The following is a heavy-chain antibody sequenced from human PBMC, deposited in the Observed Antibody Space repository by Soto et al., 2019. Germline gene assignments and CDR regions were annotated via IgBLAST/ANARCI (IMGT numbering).Heavy chain of an antibody. CDR2: IIPIFGTA. CDR3: ARDPHYYDSTFNFVY. Sequence: ASVKVSCKASGGTFSSYAISWVRQAPGQGLEWMGGIIPIFGTANYAQKFQGRVTITADESTSTAYMELSSLRSEDTAVYYCARDPHYYDSTFNFVYWGQGTLVTVSS. V-gene: IGHV1-69*13. CDR1: GGTFSSYA. D-gene: IGHD3-22*01. J-gene: IGHJ4*02.